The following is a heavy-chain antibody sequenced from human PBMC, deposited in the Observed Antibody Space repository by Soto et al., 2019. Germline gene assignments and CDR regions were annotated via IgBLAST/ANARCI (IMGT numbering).Heavy chain of an antibody. CDR1: GVSISSDEYF. CDR3: ATMRSTIFGVVIPSAFDI. J-gene: IGHJ3*02. V-gene: IGHV4-31*03. Sequence: TSETLSLTCPVSGVSISSDEYFWSWIRQPPGEGLEWIGYIYYSGSTYYNPSLKSRVTISVDTSKNQFSLKVRSVTAADTAVYYCATMRSTIFGVVIPSAFDIWGQGTKVTVSS. CDR2: IYYSGST. D-gene: IGHD3-3*01.